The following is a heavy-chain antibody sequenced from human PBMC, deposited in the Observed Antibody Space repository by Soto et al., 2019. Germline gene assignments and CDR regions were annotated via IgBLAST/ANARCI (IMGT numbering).Heavy chain of an antibody. CDR2: IYYSGST. J-gene: IGHJ5*02. V-gene: IGHV4-30-4*01. CDR3: ARANIEQQLVLGWFDP. Sequence: PSETLSLTCTVSGGSISSGDYYWSWIRQPPGKGLEWIGYIYYSGSTYYNPSLKSRVTISVDTSKNQFSLKLSSVTAADTAVYYCARANIEQQLVLGWFDPWGQGTLVTVYS. CDR1: GGSISSGDYY. D-gene: IGHD6-13*01.